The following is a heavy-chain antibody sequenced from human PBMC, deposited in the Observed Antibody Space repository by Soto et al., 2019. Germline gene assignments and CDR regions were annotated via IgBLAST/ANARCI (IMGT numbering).Heavy chain of an antibody. J-gene: IGHJ4*01. CDR3: ARDQDSSGYHYFDY. CDR1: EYTFTSYH. CDR2: INPRSGST. Sequence: GASVKVSCKASEYTFTSYHMHWERRAPGQGLEWMGKINPRSGSTSYAQKFQGRVTMTRDTSTSTVYMELSSLRSEDTAVYYCARDQDSSGYHYFDYWGQGTLVTVSS. D-gene: IGHD3-22*01. V-gene: IGHV1-46*01.